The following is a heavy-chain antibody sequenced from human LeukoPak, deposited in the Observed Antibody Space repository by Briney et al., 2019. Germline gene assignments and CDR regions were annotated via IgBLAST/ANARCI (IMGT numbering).Heavy chain of an antibody. V-gene: IGHV3-7*01. D-gene: IGHD1-1*01. CDR3: ARDLSVTRLERPFDY. CDR1: GFTFSTYW. J-gene: IGHJ4*02. CDR2: INQDGSGK. Sequence: GGSLRLSCAASGFTFSTYWMTWVRQAPGTGLEWVANINQDGSGKYYVDSVKGRFTISRDNAKNSLYLQMNSLRAGDTAVYYCARDLSVTRLERPFDYWGQGTLVSVSS.